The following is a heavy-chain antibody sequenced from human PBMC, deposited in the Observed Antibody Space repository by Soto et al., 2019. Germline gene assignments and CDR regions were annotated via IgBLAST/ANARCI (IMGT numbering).Heavy chain of an antibody. CDR2: IDPSDSYT. Sequence: PGESLKISCKGSGYSITSYWISWVRQMPGKGLEWMGRIDPSDSYTNYSPSFQGHVTISADKSISTAYLQWSSLKASDTAMYYCARGKNYDFWSGTPPGGMDVWGQGTTVTVSS. J-gene: IGHJ6*02. D-gene: IGHD3-3*01. CDR3: ARGKNYDFWSGTPPGGMDV. CDR1: GYSITSYW. V-gene: IGHV5-10-1*01.